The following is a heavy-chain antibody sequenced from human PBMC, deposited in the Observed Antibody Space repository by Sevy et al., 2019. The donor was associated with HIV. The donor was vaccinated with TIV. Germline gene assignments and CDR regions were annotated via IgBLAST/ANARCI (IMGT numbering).Heavy chain of an antibody. J-gene: IGHJ3*02. V-gene: IGHV4-39*01. CDR2: IYYSGST. CDR1: GGSISSSSYY. D-gene: IGHD3-22*01. CDR3: AIFARITMIVGKDAFDI. Sequence: SETLSLTCTVSGGSISSSSYYWGWIRQPPGKGLEWFGSIYYSGSTYYNPSLKSRVTISVDTSKNQFSLQLSCVTAADTAVYYCAIFARITMIVGKDAFDIWGQRTMVTVSS.